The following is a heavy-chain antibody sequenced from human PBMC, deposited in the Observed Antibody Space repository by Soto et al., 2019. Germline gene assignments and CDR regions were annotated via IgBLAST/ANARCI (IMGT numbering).Heavy chain of an antibody. V-gene: IGHV4-30-4*01. D-gene: IGHD5-12*01. Sequence: SETLSLTCTVSGGSISSGDYYWSWIRQPPGKGLEWIGYIYYSGSTYYNPSLKSRVTISVDTSKNQFSLKLSSVTAADTAVYYCARDRPFRGSGYDLGGLFDYWGQGTLVTVSS. CDR1: GGSISSGDYY. CDR3: ARDRPFRGSGYDLGGLFDY. CDR2: IYYSGST. J-gene: IGHJ4*02.